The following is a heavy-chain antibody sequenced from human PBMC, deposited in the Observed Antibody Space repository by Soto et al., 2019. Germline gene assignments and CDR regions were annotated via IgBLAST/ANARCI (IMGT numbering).Heavy chain of an antibody. CDR2: MNPNSGNT. CDR3: ARETSGSYRLDY. Sequence: QVQLVQSGAEVKKPGASVKVSCKASGYTFTSYDINWVRQATGQGLEWMGWMNPNSGNTGFAQKFQGRVTMTRTTSIRTLYMELRSLRPEDTAVYYCARETSGSYRLDYWGQGTLVTVSS. D-gene: IGHD1-26*01. J-gene: IGHJ4*02. CDR1: GYTFTSYD. V-gene: IGHV1-8*01.